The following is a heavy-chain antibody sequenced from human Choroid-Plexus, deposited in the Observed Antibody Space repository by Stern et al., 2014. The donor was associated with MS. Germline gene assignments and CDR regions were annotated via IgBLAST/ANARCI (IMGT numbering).Heavy chain of an antibody. Sequence: AQLVESGGGVVQHGRPLRLSCVASGFTFGSCAMHWVRPAPGKGLEWVAGVSYDVSNKYYADSVKGRFPISRDNSQNTLYMQMSSLRPEDTAVYYCAKDRQYLTYFFDHWGQGSLVTVSS. J-gene: IGHJ5*02. V-gene: IGHV3-30*18. CDR3: AKDRQYLTYFFDH. CDR1: GFTFGSCA. D-gene: IGHD2/OR15-2a*01. CDR2: VSYDVSNK.